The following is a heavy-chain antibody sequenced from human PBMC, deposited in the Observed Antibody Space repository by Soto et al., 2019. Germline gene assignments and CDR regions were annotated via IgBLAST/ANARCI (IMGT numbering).Heavy chain of an antibody. J-gene: IGHJ4*02. CDR2: ISGSGGST. CDR3: AKDPFPVVLVAATSFYHFDY. CDR1: GFTFSSYA. V-gene: IGHV3-23*01. Sequence: EVQLLESGGGLVQPGGSLRLSCAASGFTFSSYAMSWVRQAPGKGLEWVSAISGSGGSTYYADSVKGRFTISRDNSKDTLYLQMHRLRAEDTAVYYCAKDPFPVVLVAATSFYHFDYWGQGTLVTVSS. D-gene: IGHD2-15*01.